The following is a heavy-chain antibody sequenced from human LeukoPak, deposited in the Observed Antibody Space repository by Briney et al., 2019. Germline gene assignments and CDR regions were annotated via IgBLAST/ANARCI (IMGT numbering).Heavy chain of an antibody. Sequence: GSLRLSCAASGFTFSSYSMNWIRQPPGKGLEWIGEINHSGSTNYNPSLKSRVTISVDTSKNQFSLKLSSVTAADTAVYYCARVTATFNWFDPWGQGTLVTVSS. CDR2: INHSGST. CDR1: GFTFSSYS. D-gene: IGHD2-21*02. V-gene: IGHV4-34*01. CDR3: ARVTATFNWFDP. J-gene: IGHJ5*02.